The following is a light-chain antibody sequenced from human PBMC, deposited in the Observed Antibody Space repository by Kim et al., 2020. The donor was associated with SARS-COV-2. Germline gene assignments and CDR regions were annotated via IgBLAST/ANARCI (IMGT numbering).Light chain of an antibody. CDR1: NVGSKS. J-gene: IGLJ2*01. CDR2: YDS. CDR3: QVWDSSSDHVV. Sequence: PGKTARMTCGGNNVGSKSVHWYQQKPGQAPVLVIYYDSDRPSGIPARFSGSNSGNTATLTISRVEAGDEADYYCQVWDSSSDHVVFGGGTQLTVL. V-gene: IGLV3-21*04.